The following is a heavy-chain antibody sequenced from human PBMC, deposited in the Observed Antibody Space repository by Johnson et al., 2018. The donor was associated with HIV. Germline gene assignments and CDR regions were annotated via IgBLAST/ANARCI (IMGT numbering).Heavy chain of an antibody. Sequence: QVQLVESGGGVVQPGRSLRLSCAAFGITFSRYGMHWVRQAPGMGLEWVIVISYDGSNKYYADSVKGRFTISRDNSKNTMYLQMNSLKTEDTAVYYCTTDYHVVFGGFDIWGQGTMVAVS. CDR1: GITFSRYG. CDR2: ISYDGSNK. V-gene: IGHV3-30*03. CDR3: TTDYHVVFGGFDI. J-gene: IGHJ3*02. D-gene: IGHD4-23*01.